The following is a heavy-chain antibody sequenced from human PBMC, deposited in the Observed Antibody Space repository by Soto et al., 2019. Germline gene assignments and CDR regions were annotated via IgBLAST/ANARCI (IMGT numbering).Heavy chain of an antibody. CDR3: ARWSYLDY. Sequence: GGALSLTCAASVFTFVIYGLDWVRQAPGKGLEWVSTISGSDGKTFYADAVKSRFSISRDTSQSTLYPQMNSLRADDTAMYYCARWSYLDYWGQGTRVTVSS. CDR2: ISGSDGKT. J-gene: IGHJ4*02. V-gene: IGHV3-23*01. D-gene: IGHD3-3*01. CDR1: VFTFVIYG.